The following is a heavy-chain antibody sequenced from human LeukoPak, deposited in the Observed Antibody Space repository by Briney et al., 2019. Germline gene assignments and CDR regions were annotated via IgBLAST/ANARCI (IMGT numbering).Heavy chain of an antibody. V-gene: IGHV4-59*01. J-gene: IGHJ5*02. Sequence: PSETLSLTCTVSGVSISSYYWNWVRQPPGKGLEWIGYVYYTGSTNYNPSLKSRVTISLDTSKNQFSLKLSSVTAADTALYYCARDKGLGGGYYKPNWFDPWGQGTLVTVSS. CDR1: GVSISSYY. D-gene: IGHD1-26*01. CDR3: ARDKGLGGGYYKPNWFDP. CDR2: VYYTGST.